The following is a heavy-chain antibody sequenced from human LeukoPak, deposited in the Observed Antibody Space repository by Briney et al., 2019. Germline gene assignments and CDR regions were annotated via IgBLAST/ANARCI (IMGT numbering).Heavy chain of an antibody. Sequence: PGGSLRLSCAASGFTFSDSSIHCVRQASGKGLEWIGLMEKELNGYATAYAASVRGRFTISRDDSQNTAYLQMDSLKTEDTALYYCTRDSGTYNWLDPWGQGTLVTVSS. D-gene: IGHD1-26*01. CDR2: MEKELNGYAT. CDR3: TRDSGTYNWLDP. CDR1: GFTFSDSS. J-gene: IGHJ5*02. V-gene: IGHV3-73*01.